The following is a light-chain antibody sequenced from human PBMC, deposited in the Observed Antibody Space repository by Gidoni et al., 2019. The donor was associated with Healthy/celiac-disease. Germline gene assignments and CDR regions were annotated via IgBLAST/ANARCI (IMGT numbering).Light chain of an antibody. CDR2: RVS. J-gene: IGKJ4*01. CDR3: IRCTLWT. V-gene: IGKV2D-30*01. Sequence: MTQSPLYLPVTLGQPASISCRSSQSLVYSDGNTYLHWFQPRPGQSPMRRVYRVSNCDSGGPDGFSCSGSGTDFTLKISSVESEDVEVYYCIRCTLWTFGGGTKVEIK. CDR1: QSLVYSDGNTY.